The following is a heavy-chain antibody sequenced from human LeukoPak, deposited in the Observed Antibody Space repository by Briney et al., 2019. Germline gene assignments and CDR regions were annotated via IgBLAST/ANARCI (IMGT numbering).Heavy chain of an antibody. J-gene: IGHJ4*02. CDR3: TRSGYRHPYHFDS. V-gene: IGHV3-53*01. CDR1: GFTFDDSV. D-gene: IGHD3-22*01. Sequence: GGSLRLSCAASGFTFDDSVMSWVRQAPGKGLEWVSVLYTGGGTDHADSVKGRFTISRDNSKNTLSLQMNSLRAEDTAIYYCTRSGYRHPYHFDSWGQGTLVTVSS. CDR2: LYTGGGT.